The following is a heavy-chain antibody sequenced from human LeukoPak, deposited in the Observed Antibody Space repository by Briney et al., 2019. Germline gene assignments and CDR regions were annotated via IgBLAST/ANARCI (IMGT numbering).Heavy chain of an antibody. D-gene: IGHD2-2*02. V-gene: IGHV1-2*02. CDR1: GYTFTGYY. Sequence: GASVKVSCKASGYTFTGYYMHWVRQAPGQGLEWMGWINPNSGGTNYAQKFQGRVTMTRDTSISTAYMELSRLRSDDTAVYYCARGARYCSSTSCYTTPRRGMDVWGQGTTVTVSS. CDR2: INPNSGGT. CDR3: ARGARYCSSTSCYTTPRRGMDV. J-gene: IGHJ6*02.